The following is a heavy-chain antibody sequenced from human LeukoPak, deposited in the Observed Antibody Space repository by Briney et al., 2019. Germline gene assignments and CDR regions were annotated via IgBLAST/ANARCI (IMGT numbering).Heavy chain of an antibody. D-gene: IGHD1-26*01. CDR3: ARHVASYWEFDY. J-gene: IGHJ4*02. Sequence: SETLSLTCAVYGGSFSGYYWSWIRQPPGKGLEWIGEINHSGSTNYNPSLKSRVTISVDTSKNQFSLKLSSVTAADTAVYYCARHVASYWEFDYWGQGTLVTVSS. V-gene: IGHV4-34*01. CDR2: INHSGST. CDR1: GGSFSGYY.